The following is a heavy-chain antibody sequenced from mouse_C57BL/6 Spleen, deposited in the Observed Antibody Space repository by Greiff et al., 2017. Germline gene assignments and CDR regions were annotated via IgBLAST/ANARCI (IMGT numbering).Heavy chain of an antibody. CDR2: INPNNGGT. CDR3: ARRDGPHWYFDV. Sequence: VQLKESGPELVKPGASVKMSCKASGYTFTDYNMHWVKQSHGKSLEWIGYINPNNGGTSYNQKFKGKATLTVNKSSSTAYMELRSLTSEDSAVYYCARRDGPHWYFDVWGTGTTVTVSS. J-gene: IGHJ1*03. D-gene: IGHD2-3*01. V-gene: IGHV1-22*01. CDR1: GYTFTDYN.